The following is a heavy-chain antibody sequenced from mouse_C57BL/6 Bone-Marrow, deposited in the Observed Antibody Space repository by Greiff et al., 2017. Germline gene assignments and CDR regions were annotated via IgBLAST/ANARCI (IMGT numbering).Heavy chain of an antibody. CDR2: ISSGGSYT. CDR3: AIQGLLLLRPFAY. CDR1: GFTFSSYA. Sequence: EVKLVESGGDLVKPGGSLKLSCAASGFTFSSYAMSWVRQTPDKRLEWVATISSGGSYTYYPDSVKGRFTISRDNAKNTLYLQVSSLMSEDTAMYYCAIQGLLLLRPFAYGGQGTLVTVSA. D-gene: IGHD1-1*01. J-gene: IGHJ3*01. V-gene: IGHV5-6*02.